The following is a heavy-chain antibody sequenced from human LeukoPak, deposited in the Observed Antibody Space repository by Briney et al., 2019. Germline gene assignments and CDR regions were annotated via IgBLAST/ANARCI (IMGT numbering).Heavy chain of an antibody. CDR3: AKLANYYDSSGYGYFDY. D-gene: IGHD3-22*01. V-gene: IGHV3-23*01. J-gene: IGHJ4*02. Sequence: GGSLRLSCAASGFTFSSYAMSWVRQAPGKGLEWVSAISGSGGSTYYADSVKGRFTISRDNSKNTLYLQMNSLRAEDTAVYYCAKLANYYDSSGYGYFDYWGQGTLVTVSS. CDR1: GFTFSSYA. CDR2: ISGSGGST.